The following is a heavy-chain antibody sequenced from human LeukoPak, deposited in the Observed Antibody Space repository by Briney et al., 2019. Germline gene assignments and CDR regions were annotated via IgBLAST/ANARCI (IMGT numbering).Heavy chain of an antibody. Sequence: PSQTLSLTCAISGDSVSSNSAAWNWIRQSPSLGLEWLGRTYYRSKWYNDYAVSVKSPITINPNTSKNQFSLQLNSVAPEDTAVYYCVRDRPDHGDCFDYWGQGTLVTVSS. J-gene: IGHJ4*02. D-gene: IGHD4-17*01. CDR1: GDSVSSNSAA. CDR3: VRDRPDHGDCFDY. CDR2: TYYRSKWYN. V-gene: IGHV6-1*01.